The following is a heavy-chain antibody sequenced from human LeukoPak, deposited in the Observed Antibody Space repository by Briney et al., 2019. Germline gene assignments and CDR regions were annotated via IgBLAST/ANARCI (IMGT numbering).Heavy chain of an antibody. CDR1: GFTFSNFW. Sequence: GGSLRLSCTASGFTFSNFWMGWVRQAPGKGLEWVANIKQDETEKFYLGSVKGRFTISRDNAKNSLYLQMNSLRVEDTAVYFCAKYSGSYYYPPNWDSWGQGTLVTVSS. J-gene: IGHJ4*02. CDR3: AKYSGSYYYPPNWDS. V-gene: IGHV3-7*03. CDR2: IKQDETEK. D-gene: IGHD1-26*01.